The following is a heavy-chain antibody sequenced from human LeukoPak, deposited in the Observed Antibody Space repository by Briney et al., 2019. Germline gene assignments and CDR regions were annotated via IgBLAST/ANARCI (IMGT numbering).Heavy chain of an antibody. D-gene: IGHD5-12*01. J-gene: IGHJ4*02. CDR2: IYPSDFDT. CDR1: GYSFTSYW. CDR3: AIVKREYSAYNHFAY. Sequence: GESLKISCKASGYSFTSYWIGWVRQMPGKGLEWMGIIYPSDFDTSYRPSFKGQVTISADKSISTAYLQWSSLKASETAMSYCAIVKREYSAYNHFAYWGQGTLVTVSS. V-gene: IGHV5-51*01.